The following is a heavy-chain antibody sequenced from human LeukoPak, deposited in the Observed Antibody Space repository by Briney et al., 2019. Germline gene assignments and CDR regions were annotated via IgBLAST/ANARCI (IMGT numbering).Heavy chain of an antibody. CDR2: INPNSGGT. V-gene: IGHV1-2*02. CDR3: ARPTREQSLVR. CDR1: GYTSTGYY. Sequence: ASVKLSCNASGYTSTGYYMHWVRQAPGQGLEWMGWINPNSGGTNYAQKFQGRVTTARDTSIRTAYMELSRLRSDDTAVYYRARPTREQSLVRWGQGTLVTVSS. D-gene: IGHD6-19*01. J-gene: IGHJ4*02.